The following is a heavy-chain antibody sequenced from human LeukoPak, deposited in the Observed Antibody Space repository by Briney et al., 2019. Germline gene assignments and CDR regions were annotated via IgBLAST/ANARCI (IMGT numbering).Heavy chain of an antibody. Sequence: PGGSLRLSCAASGFTFTSFSFNWVRQAPGKGLEWVSSINTVATYIYYADSVRGRFTISRDNAKNSVYLQMDSLRAEDTGVYYCASLRRNGDSGGFYYYYDCWGQGTLVTVSS. CDR1: GFTFTSFS. J-gene: IGHJ4*02. V-gene: IGHV3-21*01. CDR2: INTVATYI. D-gene: IGHD3-22*01. CDR3: ASLRRNGDSGGFYYYYDC.